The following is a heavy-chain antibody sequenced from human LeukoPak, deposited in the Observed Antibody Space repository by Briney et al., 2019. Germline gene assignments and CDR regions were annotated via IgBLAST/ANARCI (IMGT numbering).Heavy chain of an antibody. V-gene: IGHV3-48*01. Sequence: PGGSLRFSCAASGFTFSSYSMNWVRQAPGKGLEWVSYISSSSSTIYYADSVKGRFTISRDNAKNSLYLQMNSLRAEDTAVYYCARDGESGYDLRGFDYWGQGTLVTVSS. CDR2: ISSSSSTI. J-gene: IGHJ4*02. CDR3: ARDGESGYDLRGFDY. CDR1: GFTFSSYS. D-gene: IGHD5-12*01.